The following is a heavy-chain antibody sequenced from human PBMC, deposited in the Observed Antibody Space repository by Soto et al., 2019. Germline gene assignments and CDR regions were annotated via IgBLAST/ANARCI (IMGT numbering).Heavy chain of an antibody. CDR1: GDSVTTGSYY. J-gene: IGHJ5*02. V-gene: IGHV4-61*01. D-gene: IGHD4-17*01. CDR2: IYYSGST. CDR3: AIRDYAFDP. Sequence: QVQLQESGPGLVKPSETLSLTCTVSGDSVTTGSYYWSWLRQPPGEGLGWIAYIYYSGSTNYNPTLKSRATMYTHTSGRHFSLNLSSVTPDDTAVYFCAIRDYAFDPWGQGTLVTVSS.